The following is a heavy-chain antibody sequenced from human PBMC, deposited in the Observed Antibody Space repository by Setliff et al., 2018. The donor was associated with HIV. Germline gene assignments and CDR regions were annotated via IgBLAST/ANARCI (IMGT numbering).Heavy chain of an antibody. D-gene: IGHD2-21*01. J-gene: IGHJ4*02. CDR1: GFTFSSYA. Sequence: GGSLRLSCAASGFTFSSYAMSWVRQAPGKGLEWVSTIRGRGDSTYYADSVKGRFTISRDNSKNTLYLQMNSLRAEETAVYYCANVGMVFFPPRYCDYWGQGSRVTVAS. CDR3: ANVGMVFFPPRYCDY. CDR2: IRGRGDST. V-gene: IGHV3-23*01.